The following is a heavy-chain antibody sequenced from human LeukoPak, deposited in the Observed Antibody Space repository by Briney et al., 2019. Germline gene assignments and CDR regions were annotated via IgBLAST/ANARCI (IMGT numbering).Heavy chain of an antibody. CDR2: NIPIFCTA. CDR1: GGTFSSYA. J-gene: IGHJ3*02. CDR3: ARVRAKVTTSAFGI. V-gene: IGHV1-69*13. D-gene: IGHD4-17*01. Sequence: ASVEVFRKASGGTFSSYAISWVRQAPGQGLEWMGGNIPIFCTAKYAQKFEGRVTITADESTSTAYMELSSVRSEDTAVYYCARVRAKVTTSAFGIWGQGTMVTVSS.